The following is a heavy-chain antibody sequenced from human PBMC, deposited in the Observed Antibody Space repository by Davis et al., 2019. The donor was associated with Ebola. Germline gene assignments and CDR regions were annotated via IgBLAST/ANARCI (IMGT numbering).Heavy chain of an antibody. CDR2: IRSKANNYAT. Sequence: GESRKISCAASGFTFSGSAMHWVRQASGKGLEWVGRIRSKANNYATAYVASVKGRFTISRDDSKNTAYLQMNSLKTEDTAVYYCTSTVAGTDLDYWGQGTLVTVSS. V-gene: IGHV3-73*01. CDR3: TSTVAGTDLDY. D-gene: IGHD6-19*01. J-gene: IGHJ4*02. CDR1: GFTFSGSA.